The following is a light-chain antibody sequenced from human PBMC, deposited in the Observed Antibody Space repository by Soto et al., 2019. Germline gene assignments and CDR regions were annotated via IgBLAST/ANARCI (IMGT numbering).Light chain of an antibody. CDR3: QQSYSTPLL. Sequence: DIQMTQSPSSLSASVGDRVTITCRASQSISSYLNWYQQKPGKAPKLLIYAASSLQSGVPSRFSGSGSGTDFTLTISILQPEDFATYYCQQSYSTPLLFGPGTKVDIK. J-gene: IGKJ3*01. CDR2: AAS. CDR1: QSISSY. V-gene: IGKV1-39*01.